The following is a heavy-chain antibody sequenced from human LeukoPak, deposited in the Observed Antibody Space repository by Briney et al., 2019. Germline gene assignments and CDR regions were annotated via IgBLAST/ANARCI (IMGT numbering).Heavy chain of an antibody. CDR2: IWYDGSNK. J-gene: IGHJ4*02. CDR3: ARGAVAGTGLFDY. V-gene: IGHV3-33*08. Sequence: GGSLRLSCAASGFYFSSYGMHWVRQAPGKGLEWVAVIWYDGSNKYYADSVKGRFTISRDNSKNTLYLQMNSLRAEDTAVYYCARGAVAGTGLFDYGGQGTLVTVSS. CDR1: GFYFSSYG. D-gene: IGHD6-19*01.